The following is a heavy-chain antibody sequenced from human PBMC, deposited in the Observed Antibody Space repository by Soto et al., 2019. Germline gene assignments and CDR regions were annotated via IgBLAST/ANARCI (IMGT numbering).Heavy chain of an antibody. CDR1: GFTISNYG. CDR2: ISYDGTIT. D-gene: IGHD2-2*01. Sequence: GGSLRLSCAASGFTISNYGMHWVRQAPGKGLEWVAVISYDGTITYYADSVKGRFTISRDNSKNTLYLQMNSLRTEDTAVYYCATTRVGPCSSSICFSGIFDGM. V-gene: IGHV3-30-3*01. CDR3: ATTRVGPCSSSICFSGIFDGM. J-gene: IGHJ6*01.